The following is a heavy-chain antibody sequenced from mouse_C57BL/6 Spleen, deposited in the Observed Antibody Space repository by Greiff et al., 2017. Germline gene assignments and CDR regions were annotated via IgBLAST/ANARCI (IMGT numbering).Heavy chain of an antibody. CDR1: GFTFSDYY. D-gene: IGHD1-1*01. CDR3: ARGYYGSSYDYAMDY. J-gene: IGHJ4*01. V-gene: IGHV5-16*01. CDR2: INYDGSST. Sequence: EVKLVESEGGLVQPGSSMKLSCTASGFTFSDYYMAWVRQVPEKGLEWVANINYDGSSTYYLDSLKSRFIISRDNAKNILYLQMSSLKSEDTATXYCARGYYGSSYDYAMDYWGQGTSVTVSS.